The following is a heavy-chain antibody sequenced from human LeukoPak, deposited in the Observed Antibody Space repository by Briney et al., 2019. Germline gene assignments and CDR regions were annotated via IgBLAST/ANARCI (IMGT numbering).Heavy chain of an antibody. CDR1: RDSVSSNSAA. V-gene: IGHV6-1*01. J-gene: IGHJ3*02. Sequence: SQTLSLTCAISRDSVSSNSAAWNWIRQSPSRGLEWLGRTYYRSKSSNDYAVSVKSRITINPDTSKNHFSLQLNSVTPEDTAVYYCARVGIYCSSTSCRVGAFDIWGQGTMVTVSS. CDR2: TYYRSKSSN. D-gene: IGHD2-2*01. CDR3: ARVGIYCSSTSCRVGAFDI.